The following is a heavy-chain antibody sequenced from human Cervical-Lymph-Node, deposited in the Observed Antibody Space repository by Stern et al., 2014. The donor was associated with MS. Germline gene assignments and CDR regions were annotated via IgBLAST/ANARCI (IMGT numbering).Heavy chain of an antibody. V-gene: IGHV1-69*09. D-gene: IGHD3-22*01. CDR2: IIPFLGIA. J-gene: IGHJ4*02. CDR1: GCTLNNYA. Sequence: VQLVQSGAEVKKPGSSVKVSCKASGCTLNNYAVSWVRQAPGPGLEWIGKIIPFLGIANYAHKFQGRVTLTAAATTSYMEVSSLRSDDTAVYYCARSPDLYDSSGYYFDWGQGTLVTVSS. CDR3: ARSPDLYDSSGYYFD.